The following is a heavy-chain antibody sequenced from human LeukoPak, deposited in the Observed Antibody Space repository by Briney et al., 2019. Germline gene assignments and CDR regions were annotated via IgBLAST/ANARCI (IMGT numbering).Heavy chain of an antibody. V-gene: IGHV3-23*01. J-gene: IGHJ4*02. CDR2: ISGSGDST. D-gene: IGHD2-2*01. CDR3: TRTRGCSSTSCYADY. CDR1: GFTFSNYA. Sequence: PGGSLRLSCAASGFTFSNYAMTWVRQAPVKGLEWVSGISGSGDSTYYADSVKGWFTISRDNSKNTLYLQMNSLRAEDTALYYCTRTRGCSSTSCYADYWGQGTLVTVSS.